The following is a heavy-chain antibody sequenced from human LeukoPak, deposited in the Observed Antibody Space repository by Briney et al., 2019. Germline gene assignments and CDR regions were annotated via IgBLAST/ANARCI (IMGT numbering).Heavy chain of an antibody. D-gene: IGHD2-15*01. J-gene: IGHJ4*02. CDR1: GGSISSSNW. CDR3: ARGVGYRSGGSCSVPEF. V-gene: IGHV4-4*02. Sequence: PSGTLSLTCAVSGGSISSSNWWSWVRQPPGKGLEWIGEIYHSGSTNYNPSLKSRVTISVDKSKNQFSLKLSSVTAADTAVYYCARGVGYRSGGSCSVPEFWGQGTLVTVSS. CDR2: IYHSGST.